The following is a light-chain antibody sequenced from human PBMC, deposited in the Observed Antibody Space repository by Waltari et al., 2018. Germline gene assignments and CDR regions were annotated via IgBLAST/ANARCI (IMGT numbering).Light chain of an antibody. CDR2: DVR. CDR3: SSYTSGSTLVV. J-gene: IGLJ2*01. Sequence: QSALTQPASVSGSPGQSITISCTGTSSDVGGYNYVSWYQQHPSKAPKLMIYDVRNRPAGVSNRVSGSKSGNTASLTVSGLQAEDEADYYCSSYTSGSTLVVFGGGTKLTVL. V-gene: IGLV2-14*03. CDR1: SSDVGGYNY.